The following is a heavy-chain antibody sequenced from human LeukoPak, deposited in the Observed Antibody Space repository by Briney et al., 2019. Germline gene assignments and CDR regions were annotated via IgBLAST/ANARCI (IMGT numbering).Heavy chain of an antibody. V-gene: IGHV5-51*01. D-gene: IGHD2-2*01. J-gene: IGHJ4*02. CDR3: ARPGYCSSTSCYFLVY. CDR1: GYSFTSYW. Sequence: GESLEISCKGSGYSFTSYWIGWVRQMPGKGLEWMGIIYPGDSDTRYSPSFQGQVTISADKSISTAYLQWSSLKASDTAMYYCARPGYCSSTSCYFLVYWGQGTLVTVSS. CDR2: IYPGDSDT.